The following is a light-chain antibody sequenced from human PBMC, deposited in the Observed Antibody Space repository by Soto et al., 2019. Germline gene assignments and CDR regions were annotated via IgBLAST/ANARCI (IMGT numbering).Light chain of an antibody. CDR1: SSDVGGYNY. J-gene: IGLJ1*01. CDR3: SSYTSSSTLV. Sequence: QSGLTQPASVSGSPGQSITISCTGTSSDVGGYNYASWYQQHPGKAPKLMIYEVSNRPSGVSNRFSGSKSGNTASLTISGLQAEDEADYYCSSYTSSSTLVFGTWTKVTV. CDR2: EVS. V-gene: IGLV2-14*01.